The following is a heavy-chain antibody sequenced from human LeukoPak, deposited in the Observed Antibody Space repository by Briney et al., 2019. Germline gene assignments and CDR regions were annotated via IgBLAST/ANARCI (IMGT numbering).Heavy chain of an antibody. CDR3: ARDLAAPVDAFDI. J-gene: IGHJ3*02. Sequence: LSQTLSLTCAISGDSVSSNSVAWNWIRQSPSRGLEWLGRTYYRSKWYNDYAVSVKSRITINPDTSKNQFSLQLNSVTPEDTAVYYCARDLAAPVDAFDIWGQGTMVTVSS. CDR2: TYYRSKWYN. CDR1: GDSVSSNSVA. V-gene: IGHV6-1*01. D-gene: IGHD6-6*01.